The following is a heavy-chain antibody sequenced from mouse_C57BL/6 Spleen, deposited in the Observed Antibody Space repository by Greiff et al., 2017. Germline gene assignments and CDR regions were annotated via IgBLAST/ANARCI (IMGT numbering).Heavy chain of an antibody. D-gene: IGHD3-3*01. J-gene: IGHJ2*01. CDR1: GYAFSSSW. Sequence: QVQLKQSGPELVKPGASVKISCKASGYAFSSSWMNWVKQRPGKGLEWIGRIYPGDGDTNYNGKFKGKATLTADKSSSTAYMQLSSLTSEDSAVYFCARGGDRGDFDYWGQGTTLTVSS. CDR2: IYPGDGDT. CDR3: ARGGDRGDFDY. V-gene: IGHV1-82*01.